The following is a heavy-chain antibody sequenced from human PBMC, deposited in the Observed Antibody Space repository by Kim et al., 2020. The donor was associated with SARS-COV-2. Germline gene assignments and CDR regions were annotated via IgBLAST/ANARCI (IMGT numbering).Heavy chain of an antibody. CDR3: VKDHDWSFDY. J-gene: IGHJ4*02. D-gene: IGHD3-9*01. CDR1: GFTFSASV. Sequence: GGSLRLSCAASGFTFSASVMRRVRQAPGKGLRWVSTITESGATTFYADSVKGRFTISRDNSKNMLYLQMNSLTVEDTAVYFCVKDHDWSFDYWGQGSLVT. CDR2: ITESGATT. V-gene: IGHV3-23*01.